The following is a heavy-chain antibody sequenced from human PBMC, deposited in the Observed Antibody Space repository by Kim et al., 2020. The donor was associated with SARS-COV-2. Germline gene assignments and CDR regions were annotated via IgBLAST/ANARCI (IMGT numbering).Heavy chain of an antibody. CDR2: ISGSGGST. CDR1: GFTFSSYA. Sequence: GGSLRLSCAASGFTFSSYAMSWVRQAPGKGLEWVSAISGSGGSTYYADSVKGRFTISRDNSKNTLYLQMNSLRAEDTAVYYCAKMSGRALPGGALYNGLDYWGQGTLVTVSS. CDR3: AKMSGRALPGGALYNGLDY. D-gene: IGHD1-20*01. J-gene: IGHJ4*02. V-gene: IGHV3-23*01.